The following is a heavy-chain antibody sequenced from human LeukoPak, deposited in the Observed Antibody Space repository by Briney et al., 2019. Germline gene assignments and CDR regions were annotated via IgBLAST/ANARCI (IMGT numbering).Heavy chain of an antibody. J-gene: IGHJ4*02. D-gene: IGHD6-13*01. CDR2: ISWNSDNI. Sequence: GGSLRLSCAASGFTFDDYAMHWVRQAPGKGLEWVSGISWNSDNIGYADYVNGRFTISRDNAKNSLYLQMNSLRAGDTALYYCAKAGGSIAAPGPGAMFDNWGQGSLVTVSS. CDR3: AKAGGSIAAPGPGAMFDN. CDR1: GFTFDDYA. V-gene: IGHV3-9*01.